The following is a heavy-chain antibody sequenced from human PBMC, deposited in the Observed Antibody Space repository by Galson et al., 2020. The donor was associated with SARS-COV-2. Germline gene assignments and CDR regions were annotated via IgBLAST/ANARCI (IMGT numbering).Heavy chain of an antibody. D-gene: IGHD3-3*01. CDR2: ISGSGATT. CDR3: AKRGGDFWSGYTN. CDR1: GFTFNSYA. V-gene: IGHV3-23*01. Sequence: GESLKLSCAASGFTFNSYAMSWVRQAPGKGLEWVSLISGSGATTYYADSVKGRFTISRDNSKNTLYLQMNSLRAEDTAVYSCAKRGGDFWSGYTNWGQGTLVTVSS. J-gene: IGHJ4*02.